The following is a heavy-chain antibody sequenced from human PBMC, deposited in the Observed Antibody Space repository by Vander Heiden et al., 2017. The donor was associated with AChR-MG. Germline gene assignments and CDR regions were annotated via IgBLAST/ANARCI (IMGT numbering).Heavy chain of an antibody. CDR1: GYTLTELP. D-gene: IGHD6-6*01. J-gene: IGHJ4*02. CDR2: FDPEDGET. V-gene: IGHV1-24*01. CDR3: ATDQNIAARPWEINFDY. Sequence: QVQLVQSGAEVKKPGVSVKVSCKVPGYTLTELPMHWGRQAPGKGLEWMGGFDPEDGETIYAQKFQGRVTMTEDTSTDTAYMELSSLRSEDTAVYYCATDQNIAARPWEINFDYWGQGTLVTVSS.